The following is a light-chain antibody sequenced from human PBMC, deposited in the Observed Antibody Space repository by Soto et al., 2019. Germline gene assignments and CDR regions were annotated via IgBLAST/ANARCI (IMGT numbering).Light chain of an antibody. Sequence: EIVMTQSPATLSVSPGERATLSCRASQSVSSNLAWYQQKPGHAPRLLIYGASTRATGIPARFSGSGSGTEFTLTISSLQSEDFAVYDCQQYNNWPPWTFGQGTKVEIK. CDR1: QSVSSN. J-gene: IGKJ1*01. CDR3: QQYNNWPPWT. V-gene: IGKV3-15*01. CDR2: GAS.